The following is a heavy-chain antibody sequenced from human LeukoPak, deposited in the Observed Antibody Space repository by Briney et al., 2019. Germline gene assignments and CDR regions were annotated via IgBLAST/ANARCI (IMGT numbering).Heavy chain of an antibody. CDR2: INPSGGST. CDR3: ARAISRGSGNYYYYPPDY. Sequence: GASVKVSCKASGYTFTSYYMHWVRQAPGQGLEWMGIINPSGGSTSYAQKFQGRVTLTRDTSISTAYMELSRLRSDDTAVYYCARAISRGSGNYYYYPPDYWGQGTLVTVSS. CDR1: GYTFTSYY. J-gene: IGHJ4*02. V-gene: IGHV1-46*01. D-gene: IGHD3-10*01.